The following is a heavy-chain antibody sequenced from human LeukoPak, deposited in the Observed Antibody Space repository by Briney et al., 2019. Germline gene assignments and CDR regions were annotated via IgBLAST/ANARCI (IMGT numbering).Heavy chain of an antibody. V-gene: IGHV5-10-1*01. J-gene: IGHJ4*02. CDR3: ARARGCYSGDCYADY. CDR1: GYSFTTYW. Sequence: GESLKISCKGSGYSFTTYWITWVRQMPGKGLEWMGRIDPSDSYTNYSPSFQGHFTISADKSISTAYLQWSSLKAPDSAMYYCARARGCYSGDCYADYWGQGTLVTVSS. D-gene: IGHD2-21*02. CDR2: IDPSDSYT.